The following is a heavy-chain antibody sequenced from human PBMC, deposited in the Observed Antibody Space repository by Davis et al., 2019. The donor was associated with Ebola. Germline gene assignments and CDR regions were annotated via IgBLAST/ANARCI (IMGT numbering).Heavy chain of an antibody. V-gene: IGHV4-59*01. J-gene: IGHJ5*02. Sequence: SETLSLTCTLSGGSISSYYWSWIRQPPGKGLEWIGYTYYSGSTNYNPSLKSRVTISVDTSKNQFSLKLSSVTAADTAVYYCARDQWAYDSSGYYHGPWFDPWGQGTLVTVSS. CDR1: GGSISSYY. CDR2: TYYSGST. CDR3: ARDQWAYDSSGYYHGPWFDP. D-gene: IGHD3-22*01.